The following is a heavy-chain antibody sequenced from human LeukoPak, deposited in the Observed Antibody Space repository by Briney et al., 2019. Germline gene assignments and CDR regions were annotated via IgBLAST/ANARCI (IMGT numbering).Heavy chain of an antibody. CDR3: AEDGNYYDSSGYSWDAFDI. Sequence: GGSLRLSCAASGFTFSSYSMNWVRQAPGEGLEWVAFIRYDGSNKYYADSVKGRFTISRDNSKNTLYLQMNSLRAEDTAVYYCAEDGNYYDSSGYSWDAFDIWGQGTMVTVSS. CDR1: GFTFSSYS. J-gene: IGHJ3*02. V-gene: IGHV3-30*02. D-gene: IGHD3-22*01. CDR2: IRYDGSNK.